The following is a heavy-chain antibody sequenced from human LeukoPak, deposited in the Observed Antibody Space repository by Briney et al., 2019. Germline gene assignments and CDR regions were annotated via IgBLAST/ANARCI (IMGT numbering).Heavy chain of an antibody. CDR2: IYTSGTT. Sequence: SETLSLTCTVSGGSMSNYNWSWIRQPAGKGLEWIGRIYTSGTTDYNPSLKSRVTMSLDTSKNQFSLELNSVTAADTAVYYCARTTGPYWGQGILVTVSS. CDR1: GGSMSNYN. D-gene: IGHD4-17*01. V-gene: IGHV4-4*07. J-gene: IGHJ4*02. CDR3: ARTTGPY.